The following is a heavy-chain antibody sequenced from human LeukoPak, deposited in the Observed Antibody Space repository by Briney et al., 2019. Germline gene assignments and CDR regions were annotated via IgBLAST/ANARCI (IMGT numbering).Heavy chain of an antibody. V-gene: IGHV1-69*04. J-gene: IGHJ4*02. D-gene: IGHD7-27*01. CDR3: ARDHNWGPDY. CDR1: GGTFSTYA. Sequence: SVKVSCKASGGTFSTYAISWVRQAPGQGLEWVGRIVPTLGTANYAQNFQGRVTITADRPTTTAYMELSSLRSEDTAVYYCARDHNWGPDYWGQGTLVSVSS. CDR2: IVPTLGTA.